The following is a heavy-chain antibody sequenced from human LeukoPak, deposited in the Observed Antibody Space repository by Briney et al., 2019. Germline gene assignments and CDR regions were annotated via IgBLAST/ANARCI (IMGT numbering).Heavy chain of an antibody. D-gene: IGHD3-22*01. V-gene: IGHV3-9*01. Sequence: GGSLRLSCAASGFTFDDYAMHWVRQAPGKGLEWVSGISWSSGTIGYADSMKGRFTISRDNAKNSLYLQMNSLRAEDTALYYCAKSATMIVGRYYFDYWGQGTLVTVSS. CDR3: AKSATMIVGRYYFDY. CDR2: ISWSSGTI. CDR1: GFTFDDYA. J-gene: IGHJ4*02.